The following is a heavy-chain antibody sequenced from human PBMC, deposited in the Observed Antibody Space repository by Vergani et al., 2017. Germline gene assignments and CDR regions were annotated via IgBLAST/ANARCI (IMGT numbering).Heavy chain of an antibody. CDR3: ARLSGGSGSYYNGVDY. V-gene: IGHV4-30-4*08. CDR1: GGSISSGDHC. J-gene: IGHJ4*02. D-gene: IGHD3-10*01. CDR2: IFYSGTT. Sequence: QVQLQESGPGVVKPSQTLSLTCAVSGGSISSGDHCWTWIRQRPGKGLEWIGYIFYSGTTYDNPSLRSRLTISVDTSQNQFSLKLRSVTAADTAVYYCARLSGGSGSYYNGVDYWGQGTLVTVSS.